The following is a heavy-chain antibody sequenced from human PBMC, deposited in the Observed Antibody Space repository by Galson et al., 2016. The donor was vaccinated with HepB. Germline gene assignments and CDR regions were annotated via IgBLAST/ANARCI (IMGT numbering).Heavy chain of an antibody. CDR2: IKDDGSEK. CDR1: GFTFSSYW. Sequence: SLRLSCAVSGFTFSSYWISWVRQAPGKGLEWVANIKDDGSEKYYVDSVKGRFTISRDNAKNSLYLQMNSLRAEDTAVYYCARFVRRSSVNDDYWGQGTLVTVSS. CDR3: ARFVRRSSVNDDY. D-gene: IGHD5/OR15-5a*01. J-gene: IGHJ4*02. V-gene: IGHV3-7*01.